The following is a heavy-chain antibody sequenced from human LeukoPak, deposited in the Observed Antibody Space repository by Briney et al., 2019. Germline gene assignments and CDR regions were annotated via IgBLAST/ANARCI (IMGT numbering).Heavy chain of an antibody. D-gene: IGHD4-17*01. CDR1: GFTFSSYW. CDR2: INIGVSDT. V-gene: IGHV3-74*01. CDR3: ARGMATVTGPFDS. J-gene: IGHJ4*02. Sequence: GGSLRLSCAASGFTFSSYWMHWVRQAPGKGLMWVSRINIGVSDTLYADSVKGRFTISRDNAKNTLYLQMNSLSAEDTAVYYCARGMATVTGPFDSWGQGTLVPVSS.